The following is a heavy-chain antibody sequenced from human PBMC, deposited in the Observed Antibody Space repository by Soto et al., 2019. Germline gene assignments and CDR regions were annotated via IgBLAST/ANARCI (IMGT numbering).Heavy chain of an antibody. D-gene: IGHD3-22*01. CDR1: GYSFAGYW. J-gene: IGHJ4*02. CDR3: ARQIYDSDTGPNFQYYFDS. Sequence: PGESLKISCKGSGYSFAGYWITWVRQKPGKGLEWMGRTDPSDSQTYYSPSFRGHVTISVTKSITTVFLQWSSLRASDTAMYYRARQIYDSDTGPNFQYYFDSWGQGTPVTVSS. V-gene: IGHV5-10-1*01. CDR2: TDPSDSQT.